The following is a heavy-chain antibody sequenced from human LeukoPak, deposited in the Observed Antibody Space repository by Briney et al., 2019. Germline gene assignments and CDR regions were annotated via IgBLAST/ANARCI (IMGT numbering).Heavy chain of an antibody. Sequence: PGGSLRLSCAASGFTFSSYGMHWVRQAPGKGLEWVAVISYDGSNKYYADSVKGRFTISRDNSKNTLSLQMNSLRAEDTAVYYCAKHSITMVRGVIFHWGQGILVTVSS. D-gene: IGHD3-10*01. CDR3: AKHSITMVRGVIFH. CDR1: GFTFSSYG. V-gene: IGHV3-30*18. J-gene: IGHJ4*02. CDR2: ISYDGSNK.